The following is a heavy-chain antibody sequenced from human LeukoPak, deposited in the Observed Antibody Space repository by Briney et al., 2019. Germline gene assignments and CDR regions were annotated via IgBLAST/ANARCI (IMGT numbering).Heavy chain of an antibody. V-gene: IGHV4-59*10. D-gene: IGHD3-3*01. J-gene: IGHJ4*02. CDR1: GGSFSGYY. Sequence: PSETLSLTCAVYGGSFSGYYWGWIRQPAGKGLEWIGRIYTSGSTNYNPSLKSRVTMSVDTSKNQFSLKLSSVTAADTAVYYCARDALPGVFDYWGQGTLVTVSS. CDR3: ARDALPGVFDY. CDR2: IYTSGST.